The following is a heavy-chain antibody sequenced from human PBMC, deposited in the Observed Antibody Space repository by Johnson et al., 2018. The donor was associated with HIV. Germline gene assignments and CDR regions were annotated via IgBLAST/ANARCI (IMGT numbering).Heavy chain of an antibody. Sequence: VQLVESGGGLVQPGGSLRLSCAASGFTFSDYAMHWVRRAPGKGLVWVSRINTGGSSTSYADSVKGRFTISRDNAKNTLYLQMNSLRAEDTAVYYCARGKKQWLDEDAFDIWGQGTMVTVSS. V-gene: IGHV3-74*02. J-gene: IGHJ3*02. CDR1: GFTFSDYA. D-gene: IGHD6-19*01. CDR2: INTGGSST. CDR3: ARGKKQWLDEDAFDI.